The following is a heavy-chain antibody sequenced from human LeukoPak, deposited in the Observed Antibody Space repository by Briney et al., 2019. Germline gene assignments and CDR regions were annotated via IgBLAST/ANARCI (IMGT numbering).Heavy chain of an antibody. CDR2: ISSSGSTI. D-gene: IGHD1-14*01. Sequence: GGSLRLSCAASGFTFSSYEMNWVRQAPGKGLEWVSYISSSGSTIYYADSVKGRFTISRDNAKNSLYPHINSLRAEDTAVYYCVKDNPLDYWGQGTLVIVSS. CDR3: VKDNPLDY. J-gene: IGHJ4*02. V-gene: IGHV3-48*03. CDR1: GFTFSSYE.